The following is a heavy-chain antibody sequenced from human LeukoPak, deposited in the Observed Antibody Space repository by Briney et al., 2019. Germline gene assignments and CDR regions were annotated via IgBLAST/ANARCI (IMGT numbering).Heavy chain of an antibody. V-gene: IGHV3-11*01. CDR2: ISSSGSTI. J-gene: IGHJ4*02. Sequence: GGSLRLSCAASGFTFSDYYMSWIRQAPGKGLEWVSYISSSGSTIYYADSVKGRFTISRDNAKNSLYLQMNSLRAEDTAVYYCARGEAGTYYYDSSGYSVPDYWGQGTLVTVSS. D-gene: IGHD3-22*01. CDR3: ARGEAGTYYYDSSGYSVPDY. CDR1: GFTFSDYY.